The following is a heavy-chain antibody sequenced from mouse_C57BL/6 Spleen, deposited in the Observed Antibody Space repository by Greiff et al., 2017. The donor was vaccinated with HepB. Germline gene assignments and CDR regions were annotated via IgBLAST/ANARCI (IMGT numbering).Heavy chain of an antibody. V-gene: IGHV1-81*01. J-gene: IGHJ1*03. Sequence: QVQLKESGAELARPGASVKLSCKASGYTFTSYGISWVKQRTGQGLEWIGEIYPRSGNTYYNEKFKGKATLTADKSSSTAYMELRSLTSEDSAVYFCARGDYYGGSWDWYFDVWGTGTTVTVSS. CDR1: GYTFTSYG. D-gene: IGHD1-1*01. CDR2: IYPRSGNT. CDR3: ARGDYYGGSWDWYFDV.